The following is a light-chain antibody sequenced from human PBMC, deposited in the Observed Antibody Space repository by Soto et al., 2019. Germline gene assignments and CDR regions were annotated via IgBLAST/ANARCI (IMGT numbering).Light chain of an antibody. Sequence: EIVMTQSPDTLSVSPGERATLSCRASQNVRGNLAWYQQKPGQAPRLLIYGASTRATGIPARFSGGGSGTEFTLTISSLQSEDFAVYYCQKYNSAPLTFGGGTKVEVK. CDR2: GAS. CDR1: QNVRGN. J-gene: IGKJ4*01. V-gene: IGKV3-15*01. CDR3: QKYNSAPLT.